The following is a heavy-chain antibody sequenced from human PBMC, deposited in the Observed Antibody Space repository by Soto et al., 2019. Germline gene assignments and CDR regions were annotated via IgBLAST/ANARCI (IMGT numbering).Heavy chain of an antibody. J-gene: IGHJ4*02. CDR2: ISSSSSYI. Sequence: EVQLVESGGGLVKPGGSLRLSCAASGFTFSSYSMNWVRQAPGKGMEWVSSISSSSSYIYYADSVKGRFTISRDNAKNSLYLQMNSLRAEDTAVYYCARDLYSSSARYFDYWGQGTLVTVSS. CDR3: ARDLYSSSARYFDY. V-gene: IGHV3-21*01. CDR1: GFTFSSYS. D-gene: IGHD6-6*01.